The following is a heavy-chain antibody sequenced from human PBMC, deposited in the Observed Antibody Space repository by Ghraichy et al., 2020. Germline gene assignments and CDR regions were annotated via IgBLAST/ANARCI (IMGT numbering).Heavy chain of an antibody. Sequence: SETLSLTCTVSGVTITNRSYYWAWIRQPPGKGLECIGSLYYGGGTYYNPSLKSRVTISEDRSKNQFSLRLTSVTAADTAIYHCARGRYGSDFYYYGLDVWGQGTTVTVSS. J-gene: IGHJ6*02. CDR2: LYYGGGT. CDR3: ARGRYGSDFYYYGLDV. V-gene: IGHV4-39*07. D-gene: IGHD1-26*01. CDR1: GVTITNRSYY.